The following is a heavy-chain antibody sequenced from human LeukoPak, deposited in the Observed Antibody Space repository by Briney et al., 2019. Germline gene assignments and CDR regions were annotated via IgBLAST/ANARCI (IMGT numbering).Heavy chain of an antibody. Sequence: GGSPRLSCAASGFTFSSYEMNWVRQAPGKGLEWVSYISSSGTTIYYADSVKGRFTISRDNAKNSLYLQMNSLRAEDTAVYYCAREVGPLDYWGQGTLVTVSS. CDR3: AREVGPLDY. J-gene: IGHJ4*02. V-gene: IGHV3-48*03. CDR2: ISSSGTTI. D-gene: IGHD2-15*01. CDR1: GFTFSSYE.